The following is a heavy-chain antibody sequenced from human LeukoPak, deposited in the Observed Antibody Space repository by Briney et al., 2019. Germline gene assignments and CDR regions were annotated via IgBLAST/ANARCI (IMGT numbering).Heavy chain of an antibody. CDR3: ARHSSGWLIIDY. D-gene: IGHD6-19*01. CDR2: NYSGGST. V-gene: IGHV3-66*04. J-gene: IGHJ4*02. Sequence: PGGSLRLSCAASGITVSSNYMSLVRQAPGKGLEWVSVNYSGGSTYYADSVKGRFTISRDNSKNTLYLQMNSLRAEDTAVYYCARHSSGWLIIDYWGQGTLVTVSS. CDR1: GITVSSNY.